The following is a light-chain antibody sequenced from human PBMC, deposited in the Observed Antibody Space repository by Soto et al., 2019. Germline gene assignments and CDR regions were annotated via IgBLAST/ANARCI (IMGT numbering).Light chain of an antibody. Sequence: DIQMTQSPSTLSASVGDRVTITCRASQSISSWLAWYQLKPGKAPKLLIYDASSLESGVPSRFSGSGSGTEFTLTISSLQPDDFATYYCQQYNYEWTFGQGTKVDI. CDR1: QSISSW. CDR2: DAS. CDR3: QQYNYEWT. V-gene: IGKV1-5*01. J-gene: IGKJ1*01.